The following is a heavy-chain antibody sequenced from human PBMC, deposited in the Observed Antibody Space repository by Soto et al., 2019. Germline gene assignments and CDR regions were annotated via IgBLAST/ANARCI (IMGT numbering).Heavy chain of an antibody. Sequence: SETLSLTCTVSGGSISSSSYYWGWIRQPPGKGLEWIGSIYYSGSTYYNPSLKSRVTISVDTSKNQFSLKLSSVTAADTAVHYCARLAKYSSRTYYYYYGMDVWGQGTTVTVSS. J-gene: IGHJ6*02. V-gene: IGHV4-39*01. CDR3: ARLAKYSSRTYYYYYGMDV. CDR1: GGSISSSSYY. D-gene: IGHD6-13*01. CDR2: IYYSGST.